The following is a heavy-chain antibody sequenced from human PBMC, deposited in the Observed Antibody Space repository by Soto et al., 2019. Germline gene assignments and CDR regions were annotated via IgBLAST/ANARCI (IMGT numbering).Heavy chain of an antibody. CDR3: ARVRSGSSWYDAFDI. CDR1: GFTFSSYF. Sequence: GGSLRLSCAASGFTFSSYFMNWVRQAPGKGLEWVSSISASSSHIYYADSVKGRFTISRDYAKNSLFLQMNSLRADDTAVYYCARVRSGSSWYDAFDIWGQGTMVTVSS. CDR2: ISASSSHI. J-gene: IGHJ3*02. V-gene: IGHV3-21*06. D-gene: IGHD6-13*01.